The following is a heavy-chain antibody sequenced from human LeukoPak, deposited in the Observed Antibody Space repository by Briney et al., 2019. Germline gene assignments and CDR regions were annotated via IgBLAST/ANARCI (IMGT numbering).Heavy chain of an antibody. Sequence: SETLSLTCTVSGGSISSSSYSWGWIRQPPGKGLEWIGSIYYSGSTYYNPSLKSRVTISVDTSKNQFSLKLSSVTAADTAVYYCARARWLQYSNWFDPWGQGTLVTVSS. CDR1: GGSISSSSYS. V-gene: IGHV4-39*01. J-gene: IGHJ5*02. CDR2: IYYSGST. D-gene: IGHD5-18*01. CDR3: ARARWLQYSNWFDP.